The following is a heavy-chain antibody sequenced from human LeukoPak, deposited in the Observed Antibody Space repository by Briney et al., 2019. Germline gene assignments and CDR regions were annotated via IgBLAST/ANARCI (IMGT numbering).Heavy chain of an antibody. Sequence: ASVPVSCMSSVGTLSSYVSSWVRQARGQGVEGMGRIIPIFGIANYPQKFQGRVTITADKSTSTAYMELSSLRSEDTAVYYCARDDRGPNYYYYYGMDVWGQGTTVSVSS. J-gene: IGHJ6*02. V-gene: IGHV1-69*04. CDR1: VGTLSSYV. CDR2: IIPIFGIA. D-gene: IGHD1-14*01. CDR3: ARDDRGPNYYYYYGMDV.